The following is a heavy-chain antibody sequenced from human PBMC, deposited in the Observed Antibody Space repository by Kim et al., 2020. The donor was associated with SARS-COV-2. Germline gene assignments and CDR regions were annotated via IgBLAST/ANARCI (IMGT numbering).Heavy chain of an antibody. CDR3: AREMVRSSSLGYYYYGMDV. CDR1: GGTFSSYA. Sequence: SVKVSCKASGGTFSSYAISWVRQAPGQGLEWMGGIIPIFGTANYAQKFQGRVTITADESTSTAYMELSSLRSEDTAVYYCAREMVRSSSLGYYYYGMDVWGQGTTVTVSS. J-gene: IGHJ6*02. D-gene: IGHD2-8*01. CDR2: IIPIFGTA. V-gene: IGHV1-69*13.